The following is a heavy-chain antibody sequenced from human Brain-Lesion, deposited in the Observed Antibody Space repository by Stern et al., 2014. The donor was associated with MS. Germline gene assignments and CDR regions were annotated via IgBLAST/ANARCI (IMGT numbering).Heavy chain of an antibody. CDR1: GGSISSGGYY. V-gene: IGHV4-61*02. CDR3: ARGRVVPGFQYYATDV. D-gene: IGHD2-2*01. CDR2: ILNSGST. J-gene: IGHJ6*02. Sequence: VQLVESGPGLVKPSQTLSLSCTVSGGSISSGGYYWSWIRQPAGKGLEWIGRILNSGSTGYTPSLKSRVTISIDTSKNQFSLRLNPMTAADTAVYYCARGRVVPGFQYYATDVWGQGTTVIVSS.